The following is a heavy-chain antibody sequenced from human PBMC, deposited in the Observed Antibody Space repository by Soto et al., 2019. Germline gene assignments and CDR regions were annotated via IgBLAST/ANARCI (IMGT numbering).Heavy chain of an antibody. CDR2: IYSGGYT. CDR3: ASEAIIVIAAPEYYFDY. D-gene: IGHD3-22*01. J-gene: IGHJ4*02. V-gene: IGHV3-66*01. CDR1: GFDVSNTD. Sequence: EVQLVESGGDLVQRGGSLRLSCAASGFDVSNTDMSWVRQAPGKGLEWVSVIYSGGYTNYADSVKGRFIVSRDSPKNTLDPQMDSLRAEDTAVYYCASEAIIVIAAPEYYFDYWGQGTLVTVSS.